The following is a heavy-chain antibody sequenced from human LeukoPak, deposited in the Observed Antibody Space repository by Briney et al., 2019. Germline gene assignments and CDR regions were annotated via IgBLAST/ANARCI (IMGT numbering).Heavy chain of an antibody. V-gene: IGHV3-30-3*01. D-gene: IGHD3-22*01. J-gene: IGHJ6*02. CDR2: ISYDGSNK. CDR1: GFTFSSYA. Sequence: RAGGSLRLSCAASGFTFSSYAMHWVRQAPGKGLEWVAVISYDGSNKYYADSVKGRFTISRDNSKNTLYLQMNSLRAEDTAVYYCARDRYYYDSSGYWGFTGNYYYYGMDVWGQGPTVTVSS. CDR3: ARDRYYYDSSGYWGFTGNYYYYGMDV.